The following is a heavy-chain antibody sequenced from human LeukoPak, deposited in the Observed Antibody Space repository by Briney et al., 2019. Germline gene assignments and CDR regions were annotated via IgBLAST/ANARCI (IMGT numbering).Heavy chain of an antibody. V-gene: IGHV4-4*07. CDR3: ARETKLMGYASGLGFNY. J-gene: IGHJ4*02. CDR1: GGSISSYY. Sequence: SETLSLTCTVSGGSISSYYWSWIRQPAGKGLEWIGRIYTSETTNYNPSLKTRVTISIDTSKNQFSLKLRSVTAADTAMYYCARETKLMGYASGLGFNYWGQGTLVTVSS. CDR2: IYTSETT. D-gene: IGHD2-2*01.